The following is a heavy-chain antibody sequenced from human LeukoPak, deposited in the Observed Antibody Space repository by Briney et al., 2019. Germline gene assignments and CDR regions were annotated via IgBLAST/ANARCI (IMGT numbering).Heavy chain of an antibody. V-gene: IGHV4-39*02. CDR1: GGSISSSSYY. D-gene: IGHD4-11*01. CDR3: AREASNLDPYFDY. J-gene: IGHJ4*02. Sequence: PSEALSLTCTVSGGSISSSSYYWGWIRQPPGKGLEWIGSIYYTGSTYYNPSLKSRVTISVDTSKNQFSLKLSSVTAADTAVYYCAREASNLDPYFDYWGQGTLVTVSS. CDR2: IYYTGST.